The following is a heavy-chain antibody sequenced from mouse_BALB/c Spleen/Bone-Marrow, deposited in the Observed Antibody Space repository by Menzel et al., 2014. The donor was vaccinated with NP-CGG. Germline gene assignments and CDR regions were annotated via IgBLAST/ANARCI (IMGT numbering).Heavy chain of an antibody. D-gene: IGHD1-1*01. CDR3: ARMGYYGWLAY. CDR2: INPDSKTK. CDR1: GFDFRTYW. V-gene: IGHV4-1*02. Sequence: EVKLVESGGGLVQPGGFLKPSCAASGFDFRTYWMSWVRQAPGKGLEWIGEINPDSKTKNYAPSLKDKFIISRDNAKNTLYLQMSKARSEDTALYYCARMGYYGWLAYWGQGTLVTVSA. J-gene: IGHJ3*01.